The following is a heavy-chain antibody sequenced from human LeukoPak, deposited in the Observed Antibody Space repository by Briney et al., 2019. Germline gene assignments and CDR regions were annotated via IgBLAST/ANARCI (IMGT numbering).Heavy chain of an antibody. Sequence: SETLSLTCTVSGGSISSYYWSWIRQPPGKGLEWIGYIYYSGSTNYNPSLKSRVTISVDTSKNQFSLKLSSVTAADTAVYYCAKSGYEPVAYYYYGMDVWGQGTTVTVSS. CDR2: IYYSGST. V-gene: IGHV4-59*08. J-gene: IGHJ6*02. D-gene: IGHD5-12*01. CDR3: AKSGYEPVAYYYYGMDV. CDR1: GGSISSYY.